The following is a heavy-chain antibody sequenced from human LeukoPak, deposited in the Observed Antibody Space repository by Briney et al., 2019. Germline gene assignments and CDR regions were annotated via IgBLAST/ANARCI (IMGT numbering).Heavy chain of an antibody. J-gene: IGHJ4*02. CDR1: GDSISSDKW. CDR3: ACHSGWSGPSE. D-gene: IGHD6-19*01. Sequence: PSETLSLTCAVSGDSISSDKWWSWARQPPGKGLEYIGEFHERVSTNYNPSLKSRLTISVDKSKNQFSLKLSSVTAADTAPYYCACHSGWSGPSEWGQGTLVTVSS. CDR2: FHERVST. V-gene: IGHV4-4*02.